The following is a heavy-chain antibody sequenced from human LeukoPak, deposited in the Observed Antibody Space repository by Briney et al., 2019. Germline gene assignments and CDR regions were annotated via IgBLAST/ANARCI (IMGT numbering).Heavy chain of an antibody. V-gene: IGHV3-30*03. CDR2: ISYDGSNK. CDR3: ARDVAVAGSYFQH. D-gene: IGHD6-19*01. CDR1: GFTVSSNY. Sequence: PGGSLRLSCAASGFTVSSNYMSWVRQAPGKGLEWVAVISYDGSNKYYADSVKGRFTISRDNSKNTLYLQMNSLRAEDTAVYYCARDVAVAGSYFQHWGQGTLVTVSS. J-gene: IGHJ1*01.